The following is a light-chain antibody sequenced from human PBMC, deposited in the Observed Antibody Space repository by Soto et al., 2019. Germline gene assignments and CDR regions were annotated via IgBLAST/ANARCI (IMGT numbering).Light chain of an antibody. CDR3: QQYNSYWT. Sequence: QISQSPSTLSGSVGDRVTITCRASQTISSWLAWYQQKPGKAPKLLIYDASSLESGVPSRFSGSGSGTEFTLTISSLQPDDFATYYCQQYNSYWTFGQGTKVDI. J-gene: IGKJ1*01. CDR2: DAS. V-gene: IGKV1-5*01. CDR1: QTISSW.